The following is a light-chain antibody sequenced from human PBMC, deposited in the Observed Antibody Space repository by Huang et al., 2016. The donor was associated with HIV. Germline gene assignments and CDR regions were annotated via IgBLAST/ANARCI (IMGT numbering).Light chain of an antibody. CDR1: QSISSY. CDR3: QQSYSPLAWT. J-gene: IGKJ1*01. CDR2: AAS. V-gene: IGKV1-39*01. Sequence: DIQMTQSPSSLSASVGDRVTITCRASQSISSYLNWYQQKPGKAPNLLIYAASSLQSGVPSRFSGSGSGTDFTLTINSLQPEDFATYYCQQSYSPLAWTFGQGTKVGIK.